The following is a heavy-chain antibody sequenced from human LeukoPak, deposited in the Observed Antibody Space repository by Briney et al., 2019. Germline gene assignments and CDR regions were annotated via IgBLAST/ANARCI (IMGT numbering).Heavy chain of an antibody. D-gene: IGHD3-22*01. J-gene: IGHJ4*02. CDR1: GFTVSSNY. V-gene: IGHV3-66*01. Sequence: PGWSLRLSCAASGFTVSSNYMSWVRQAPGKGLEWVSSIHSGGYIYYADSVKGRFTISRDNSKNTLYLQMNSLRVEDTAVYYCARDATGGDYYDSSRDFWGQGALVTVSS. CDR2: IHSGGYI. CDR3: ARDATGGDYYDSSRDF.